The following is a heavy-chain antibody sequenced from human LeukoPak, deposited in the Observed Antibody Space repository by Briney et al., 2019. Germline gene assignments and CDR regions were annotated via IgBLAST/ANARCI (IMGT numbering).Heavy chain of an antibody. Sequence: GGSLRLSCAASGFTVSSNYMSWVRQAPGKGLEWVSVIYSGGSTYYADSVKGRFTISRDNSRNTLSLQMNSLRAEDTAVYYCARGGSGSYIYYFDYWGQGTLVTVSS. CDR3: ARGGSGSYIYYFDY. D-gene: IGHD3-10*01. CDR1: GFTVSSNY. J-gene: IGHJ4*02. V-gene: IGHV3-53*05. CDR2: IYSGGST.